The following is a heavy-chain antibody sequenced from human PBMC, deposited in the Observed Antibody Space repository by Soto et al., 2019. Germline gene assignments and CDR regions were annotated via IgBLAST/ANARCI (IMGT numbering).Heavy chain of an antibody. J-gene: IGHJ6*02. CDR1: EFTFSSYS. V-gene: IGHV3-23*01. CDR2: VNGGGEIT. Sequence: EVQLLESGGGLVQPGGSLRLSCAGSEFTFSSYSMIWVRQAPGKGLEWVSGVNGGGEITYDAEAVKGRFTISRDNSKNTLYLQMNSLRAEDTAVFYCARGHFGVTMNVWSQGTTVTVSS. CDR3: ARGHFGVTMNV. D-gene: IGHD3-3*01.